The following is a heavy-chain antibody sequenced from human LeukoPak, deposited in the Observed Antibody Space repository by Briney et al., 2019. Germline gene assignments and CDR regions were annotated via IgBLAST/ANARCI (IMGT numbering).Heavy chain of an antibody. D-gene: IGHD6-13*01. CDR3: AQLVPRSYYYMDV. V-gene: IGHV3-30*02. Sequence: GGSLRLSCAASGFTFSSYGMHWVRQAPGKGLEWVAFIRYDGSNKYYADSVKGRFTISRDNSKNTLYLQMNSLRAEDTAVYYYAQLVPRSYYYMDVWGKGTTVTISS. CDR2: IRYDGSNK. CDR1: GFTFSSYG. J-gene: IGHJ6*03.